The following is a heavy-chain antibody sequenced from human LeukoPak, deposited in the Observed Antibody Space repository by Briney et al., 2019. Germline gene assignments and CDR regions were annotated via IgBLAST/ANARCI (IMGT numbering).Heavy chain of an antibody. V-gene: IGHV4-30-4*01. CDR3: ARVHYSNLWFDP. Sequence: SETLSLTCTVSGDSVSSGSYYWSWIRQPPGKGLEWIGYIYYSGSTYYNPSLKSRVTISVDTSKNQFTLKLSSVTATDTAVYYCARVHYSNLWFDPWGQGTLVTVSS. CDR1: GDSVSSGSYY. CDR2: IYYSGST. D-gene: IGHD4-11*01. J-gene: IGHJ5*02.